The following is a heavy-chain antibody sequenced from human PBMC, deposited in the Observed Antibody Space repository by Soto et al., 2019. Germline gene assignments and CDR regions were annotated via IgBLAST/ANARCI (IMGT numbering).Heavy chain of an antibody. Sequence: SETLSLTCTLSGGSVRAPDWWNWVRQSPDKGLEWIAEVHISGHSNYNPSLRSRVGVSIDSSKNQFYLNLNSVTAADTAIYYCARVRQGCSANNCYFDPWGQGTQVTVSS. CDR1: GGSVRAPDW. V-gene: IGHV4-4*02. CDR2: VHISGHS. J-gene: IGHJ5*01. CDR3: ARVRQGCSANNCYFDP. D-gene: IGHD1-1*01.